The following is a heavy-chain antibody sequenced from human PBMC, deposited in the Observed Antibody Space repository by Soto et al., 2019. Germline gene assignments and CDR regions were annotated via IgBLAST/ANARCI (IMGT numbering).Heavy chain of an antibody. CDR2: ISGSGGST. CDR3: VKDAAGANTAPIVYYYYYMDV. J-gene: IGHJ6*03. Sequence: GGSLRLSCAASGFTFSSYAMSWVRQAPGKGLEWVSAISGSGGSTYYADSVKGRFTISRDNSKNTLYLQMNSLRAEDTAVYYCVKDAAGANTAPIVYYYYYMDVWGKGTTVTVSS. V-gene: IGHV3-23*01. CDR1: GFTFSSYA. D-gene: IGHD1-26*01.